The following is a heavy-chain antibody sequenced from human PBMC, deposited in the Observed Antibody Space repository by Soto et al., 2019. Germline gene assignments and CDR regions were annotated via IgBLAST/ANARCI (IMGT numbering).Heavy chain of an antibody. Sequence: ASVKVSCKASGGTFSSYAISWVRQAPGQGLEWMGGIIPIFGTANYAQKFQGRVTITADKSTSTAYMELSSLRSEDTAVYYCARERGGRFLEWLLGDAFDIWGQGTMVTVSS. CDR3: ARERGGRFLEWLLGDAFDI. J-gene: IGHJ3*02. D-gene: IGHD3-3*01. CDR1: GGTFSSYA. V-gene: IGHV1-69*06. CDR2: IIPIFGTA.